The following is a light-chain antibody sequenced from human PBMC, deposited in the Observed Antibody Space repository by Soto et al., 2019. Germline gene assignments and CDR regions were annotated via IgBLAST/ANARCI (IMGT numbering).Light chain of an antibody. CDR3: SSYTRSSTR. CDR2: DVS. Sequence: QSALTHPASVSGSPGQWIRVCRPGTSSDVGGYNYVSWYQQHPGKAPKLMIYDVSNRPSGVSNRFSGSKSGNTASLTISGLQAEDEADYYCSSYTRSSTRFGTGTKVTVL. CDR1: SSDVGGYNY. J-gene: IGLJ1*01. V-gene: IGLV2-14*01.